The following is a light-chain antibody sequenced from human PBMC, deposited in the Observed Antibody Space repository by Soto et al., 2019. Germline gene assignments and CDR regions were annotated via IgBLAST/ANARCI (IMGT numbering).Light chain of an antibody. V-gene: IGLV2-14*01. Sequence: QSVLTQPASVSGSPGQSITISCTGTSSDVGLYDYVSWYQQHPGKAPQLMIYAVSNRPSGVSDRFSGSKSGNVASLTISWLQAEDEADYYCSSYTSSSTYVFGTGTKVTVL. CDR2: AVS. CDR3: SSYTSSSTYV. J-gene: IGLJ1*01. CDR1: SSDVGLYDY.